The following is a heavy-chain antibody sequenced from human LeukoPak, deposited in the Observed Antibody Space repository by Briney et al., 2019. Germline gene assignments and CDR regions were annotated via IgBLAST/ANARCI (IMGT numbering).Heavy chain of an antibody. D-gene: IGHD3-22*01. CDR1: GYSISSGYY. Sequence: KSSETLSLTCTVSGYSISSGYYWSWIRQPPGKGLEWIGYIYYSGSTNYNPSLKSRVTISVDTSKNQFSLKLSSVTAADTAVYYCASHYDSSGYDQYFQHWGQGTLVTVSS. V-gene: IGHV4-59*08. CDR3: ASHYDSSGYDQYFQH. J-gene: IGHJ1*01. CDR2: IYYSGST.